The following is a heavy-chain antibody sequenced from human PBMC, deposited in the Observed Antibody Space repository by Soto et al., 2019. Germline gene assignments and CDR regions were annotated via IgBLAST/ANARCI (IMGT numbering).Heavy chain of an antibody. D-gene: IGHD2-8*02. CDR1: GGTFSSYA. CDR3: AREVVKCGQSDLRTGKDYCDF. J-gene: IGHJ4*02. CDR2: IIPIFGTA. Sequence: QVQLVQSGAEVKKPGSSVKVSCKASGGTFSSYAISWVRQAPGQGLEWMGWIIPIFGTAIYAQKFQGRVTITADESTSTAYMELSRLRSEDTAVYYCAREVVKCGQSDLRTGKDYCDFWGQGTLVTVSS. V-gene: IGHV1-69*01.